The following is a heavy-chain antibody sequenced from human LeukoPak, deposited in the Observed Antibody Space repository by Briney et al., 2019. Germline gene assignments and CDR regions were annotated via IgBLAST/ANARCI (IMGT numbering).Heavy chain of an antibody. CDR1: GVTFSTYS. CDR2: ISRSSSAI. D-gene: IGHD6-19*01. J-gene: IGHJ4*02. Sequence: GGSLRLSCEASGVTFSTYSMNWVRQAPGKGLEWVSFISRSSSAIYYADSVRGRFTISRDDAKNSLYLQMNSLRDGDTAVYYCATYSSGWYLVYWRQGTLVTVSS. CDR3: ATYSSGWYLVY. V-gene: IGHV3-48*02.